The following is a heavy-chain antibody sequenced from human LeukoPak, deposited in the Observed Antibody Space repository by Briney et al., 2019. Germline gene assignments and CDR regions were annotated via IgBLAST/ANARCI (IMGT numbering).Heavy chain of an antibody. D-gene: IGHD3-22*01. CDR3: ARISDSSGYYPVDAFDI. J-gene: IGHJ3*02. CDR2: ISAYNGNT. CDR1: GYTFTSYG. V-gene: IGHV1-18*01. Sequence: ASVKVSCKASGYTFTSYGISWVRQAPGQGLEWMGWISAYNGNTNYAQKLQGRVTMTTDTSTSTAYMELRSLRSDDTAVYYCARISDSSGYYPVDAFDIWGQGTMVTVSS.